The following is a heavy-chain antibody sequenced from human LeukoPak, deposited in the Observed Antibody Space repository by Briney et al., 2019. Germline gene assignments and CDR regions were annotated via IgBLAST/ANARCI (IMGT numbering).Heavy chain of an antibody. D-gene: IGHD2-15*01. J-gene: IGHJ1*01. CDR1: GFTFDDYA. Sequence: GGSLRLSCAASGFTFDDYAMHWVRQAPGKGLEWVSGISWNSGSIGYADSVKGRFTISRDNAKNSLYLQMNSLRAEDTALYYCAKGNLGYCSGGSCTEYFRHWGQGTLVTVSS. CDR2: ISWNSGSI. CDR3: AKGNLGYCSGGSCTEYFRH. V-gene: IGHV3-9*01.